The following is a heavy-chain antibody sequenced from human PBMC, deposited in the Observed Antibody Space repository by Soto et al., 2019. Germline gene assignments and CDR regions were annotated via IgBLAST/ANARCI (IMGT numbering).Heavy chain of an antibody. CDR2: ISGSGGST. D-gene: IGHD2-15*01. CDR1: GFTFSSYA. V-gene: IGHV3-23*01. CDR3: AKDRGYCSRGSCYSDYFGF. J-gene: IGHJ4*02. Sequence: EVQLLESGGGLVQPGGSLRLSCAASGFTFSSYAMSWVRQAPGKGLKWVAAISGSGGSTYYADSVKGRFTISRDIPKNTLYLQMNSLRAEDSAVYYCAKDRGYCSRGSCYSDYFGFWGQGTLVTVSS.